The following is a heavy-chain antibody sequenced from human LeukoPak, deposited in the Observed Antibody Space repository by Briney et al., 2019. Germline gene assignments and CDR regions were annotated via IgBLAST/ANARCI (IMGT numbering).Heavy chain of an antibody. D-gene: IGHD6-19*01. CDR1: GFTVSHNY. CDR2: IYSGGST. J-gene: IGHJ4*02. CDR3: ASSSGFVKIDY. V-gene: IGHV3-66*02. Sequence: GGSLRLSCAASGFTVSHNYMSWVRQAPGKGLEWVSVIYSGGSTYYADSVKGRFTISRDNSKNTLYLQMNSLRAEDTAVYYCASSSGFVKIDYWGQGTLVTVSS.